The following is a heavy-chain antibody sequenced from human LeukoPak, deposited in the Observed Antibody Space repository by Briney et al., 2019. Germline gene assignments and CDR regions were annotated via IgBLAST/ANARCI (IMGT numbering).Heavy chain of an antibody. CDR3: AKALTSGWYLDAFNI. J-gene: IGHJ3*02. CDR2: ITSSGTTI. CDR1: GFTFSSYN. Sequence: GGSLRLSCAASGFTFSSYNMNWVRQAPGKGLECVSYITSSGTTIYYADSVKGRFTISRDNSKNTLFLEMNSLRAEDTAVYYCAKALTSGWYLDAFNIWGQGTMVTVSS. V-gene: IGHV3-48*01. D-gene: IGHD6-19*01.